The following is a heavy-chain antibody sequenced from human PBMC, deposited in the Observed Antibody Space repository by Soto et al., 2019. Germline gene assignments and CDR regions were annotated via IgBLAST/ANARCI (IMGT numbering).Heavy chain of an antibody. J-gene: IGHJ4*02. V-gene: IGHV4-59*08. Sequence: SETLSLTCTVSGGSISSYYWSWIRRPPGKGLEWIGYIYYSGSTNYNPSLKSRVTISVDTSKNQFSLKLSSVTAADTAVYYCARRSSSGNDYWGQGALVTVSS. CDR1: GGSISSYY. CDR3: ARRSSSGNDY. D-gene: IGHD6-19*01. CDR2: IYYSGST.